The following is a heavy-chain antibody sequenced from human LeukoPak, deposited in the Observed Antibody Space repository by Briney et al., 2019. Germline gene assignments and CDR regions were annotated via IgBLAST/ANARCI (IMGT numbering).Heavy chain of an antibody. D-gene: IGHD2/OR15-2a*01. CDR3: ARFLNPYYYMDV. CDR1: GGSISSGGYS. Sequence: PSETLSLTCTVSGGSISSGGYSWSWIRQPPGKGLEWIGYIYHSGSTYYNPSLKSRVTISVDRSKNQSSLKLSSVTAADTAVYYCARFLNPYYYMDVWGKGTTVTVSS. V-gene: IGHV4-30-2*01. J-gene: IGHJ6*03. CDR2: IYHSGST.